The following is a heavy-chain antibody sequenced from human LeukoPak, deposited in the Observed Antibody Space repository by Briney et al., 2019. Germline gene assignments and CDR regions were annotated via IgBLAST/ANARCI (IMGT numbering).Heavy chain of an antibody. Sequence: SETLSLTCTVSGGSVSSSPYYWSWIRQPPGKGLEWIGYIHYTGTTNYNPSLKSRVTISVDTSKNKFSLKVSSVTAADTAVYYCARSYQGAHWGPRTLVTVSS. CDR2: IHYTGTT. CDR1: GGSVSSSPYY. CDR3: ARSYQGAH. J-gene: IGHJ4*02. V-gene: IGHV4-61*01. D-gene: IGHD2-2*01.